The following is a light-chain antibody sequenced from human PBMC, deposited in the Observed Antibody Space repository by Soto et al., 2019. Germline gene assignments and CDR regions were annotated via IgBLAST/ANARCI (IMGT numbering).Light chain of an antibody. CDR3: CEYGGSNNYV. V-gene: IGLV2-8*01. Sequence: QSVLTQPPSASGSPGQSVTISCTGTSSDVGGYTSVSWYQHHPGKAPILRIYEVSNRPSGVPDRFSGCKSANTASLTVSWLQASDEADYYCCEYGGSNNYVFGPGTKLTVL. CDR2: EVS. J-gene: IGLJ1*01. CDR1: SSDVGGYTS.